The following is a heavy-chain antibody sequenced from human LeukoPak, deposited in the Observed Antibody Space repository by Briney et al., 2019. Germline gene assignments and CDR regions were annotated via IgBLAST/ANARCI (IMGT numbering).Heavy chain of an antibody. J-gene: IGHJ4*02. CDR1: GFTFNYFA. D-gene: IGHD4-23*01. CDR3: ARDRGGRGLDY. Sequence: GGSLRLSFAGSGFTFNYFAIHWVRQAPGKGLEWVAVTSFDGTNKYYADSVRGRFTISRDNSNKTVYLQMNSLRADDTAVYYCARDRGGRGLDYWGQGTLVTVSS. V-gene: IGHV3-30-3*01. CDR2: TSFDGTNK.